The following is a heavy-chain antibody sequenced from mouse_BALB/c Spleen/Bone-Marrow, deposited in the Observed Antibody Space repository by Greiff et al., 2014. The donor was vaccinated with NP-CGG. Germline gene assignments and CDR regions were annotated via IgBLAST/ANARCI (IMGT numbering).Heavy chain of an antibody. CDR3: AQFITTVGALDV. CDR1: GFSLTSYG. J-gene: IGHJ1*01. CDR2: IWDDGST. D-gene: IGHD1-1*01. V-gene: IGHV2-3*01. Sequence: VQRVESGPGLVAPSQSLSITCTVSGFSLTSYGVSWVRQPPGKGLEWLGVIWDDGSTNYHSPLISRLSISKDNSKSQVFLKLNSLQTDDTATYYCAQFITTVGALDVWGAGTTVTVSS.